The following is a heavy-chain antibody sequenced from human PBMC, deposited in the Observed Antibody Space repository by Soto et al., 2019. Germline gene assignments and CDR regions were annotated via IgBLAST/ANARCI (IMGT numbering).Heavy chain of an antibody. V-gene: IGHV3-23*01. J-gene: IGHJ4*02. D-gene: IGHD6-19*01. CDR2: ISGSGGST. CDR1: GFTFSSYA. Sequence: GGSLRLSCAASGFTFSSYAMSWVRQAPGKGLEWVSAISGSGGSTYYADSVKGRFTISRDNSKNTLYLQMNSLRAEDTAVYYCAKDLTLAVAGTIDYRGQGTLVTVSS. CDR3: AKDLTLAVAGTIDY.